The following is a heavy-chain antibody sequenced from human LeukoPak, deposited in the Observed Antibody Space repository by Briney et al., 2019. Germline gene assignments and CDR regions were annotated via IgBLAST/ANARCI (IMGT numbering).Heavy chain of an antibody. D-gene: IGHD6-13*01. CDR1: GFTFSSYS. V-gene: IGHV3-23*01. Sequence: GGSLRLSCAASGFTFSSYSMNWVRQAPGKGLEWVSSISGSGGSTYYADSVKGRFTISRDNSKNTLYLQMNSLRAEDTAVYYCAKDQPMAAALDYWGQGTLVTVSS. CDR2: ISGSGGST. J-gene: IGHJ4*02. CDR3: AKDQPMAAALDY.